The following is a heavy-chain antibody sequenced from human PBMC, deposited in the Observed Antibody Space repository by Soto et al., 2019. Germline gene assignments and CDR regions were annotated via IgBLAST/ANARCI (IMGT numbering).Heavy chain of an antibody. CDR1: GGTFSSYA. CDR2: IIPIFGTA. V-gene: IGHV1-69*06. J-gene: IGHJ4*02. CDR3: TGSGTTPLVDY. Sequence: SVKVSCKASGGTFSSYAISWVRQAPGQGLEWMRGIIPIFGTANYAQKFQGRVTITADKSTSTAYMELSSLRSEDTAVYYCTGSGTTPLVDYWGQGTLVTVSS. D-gene: IGHD1-7*01.